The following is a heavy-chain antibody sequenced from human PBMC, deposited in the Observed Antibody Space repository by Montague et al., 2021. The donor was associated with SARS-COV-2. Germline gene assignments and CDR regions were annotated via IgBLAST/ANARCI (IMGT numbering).Heavy chain of an antibody. CDR2: ISISGST. Sequence: TLSLTCTVSGGSISSGSYYWSWIRQSAGKGLGWIGRISISGSTNYNPSLKSRVTISVDTSKNQFSLKLSSVTAADTAVYYCARDIAVAGLFDYWGQGTLVTVSS. CDR1: GGSISSGSYY. D-gene: IGHD6-19*01. V-gene: IGHV4-61*02. J-gene: IGHJ4*02. CDR3: ARDIAVAGLFDY.